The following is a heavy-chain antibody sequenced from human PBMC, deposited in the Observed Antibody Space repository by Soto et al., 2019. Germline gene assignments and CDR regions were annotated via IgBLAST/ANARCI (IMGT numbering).Heavy chain of an antibody. CDR3: ASRPNYSGSPSH. CDR2: ISSSSSYK. V-gene: IGHV3-21*01. Sequence: GGSLRLSCAASGFTFSSYSMNWVRQAPGKGLEWVSSISSSSSYKYYADSVKGRFTISRDNAKNSLYLQMNSLRAEDTAVYYCASRPNYSGSPSHWGQGTLVTVSS. J-gene: IGHJ4*02. D-gene: IGHD1-26*01. CDR1: GFTFSSYS.